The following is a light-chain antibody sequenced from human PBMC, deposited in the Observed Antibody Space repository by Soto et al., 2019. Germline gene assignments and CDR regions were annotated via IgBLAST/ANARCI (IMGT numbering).Light chain of an antibody. V-gene: IGKV3-20*01. CDR3: QQYGSSPLT. CDR2: GAS. Sequence: EIVMTQSAGTLSLSPGERATLSFRASQRVSSSYLAWYQQKPGQAPRLLIYGASSSATGIPDRFSGSGSVTDFTLTISRLEPEDFAVYYCQQYGSSPLTFGGATKVDIK. J-gene: IGKJ4*01. CDR1: QRVSSSY.